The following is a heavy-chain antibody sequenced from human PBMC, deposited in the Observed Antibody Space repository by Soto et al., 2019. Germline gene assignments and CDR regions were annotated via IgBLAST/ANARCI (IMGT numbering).Heavy chain of an antibody. CDR2: ISAYNGNT. D-gene: IGHD4-17*01. Sequence: ASVKVSCKAYGYTFSSYGLSWVRQAPGQGLEWMGWISAYNGNTNYAQKLQGRVTMTTDTSTSTAYMELRSLRSDDTAVYYCARGYVNYGDYVFDYWGQGTLVTVSS. J-gene: IGHJ4*02. CDR1: GYTFSSYG. V-gene: IGHV1-18*01. CDR3: ARGYVNYGDYVFDY.